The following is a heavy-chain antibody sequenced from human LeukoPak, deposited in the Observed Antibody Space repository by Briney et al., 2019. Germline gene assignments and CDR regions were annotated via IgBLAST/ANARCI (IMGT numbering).Heavy chain of an antibody. CDR2: INHNGIVN. J-gene: IGHJ4*02. Sequence: QPGGSLRLSCAASGFTFSSYWMNWARQAPGKGLEWVASINHNGIVNYYVDSVKGRFTVSRDNAKNTLYLQVNNLRAEDTAVYYCARGPNSNWSGLDFGGQGTLLTVSS. CDR1: GFTFSSYW. D-gene: IGHD6-6*01. V-gene: IGHV3-7*01. CDR3: ARGPNSNWSGLDF.